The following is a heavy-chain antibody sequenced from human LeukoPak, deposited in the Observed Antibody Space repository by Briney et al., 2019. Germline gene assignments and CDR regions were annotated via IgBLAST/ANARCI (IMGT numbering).Heavy chain of an antibody. J-gene: IGHJ4*02. CDR1: GFTFTNFA. CDR2: ITGNGGRA. V-gene: IGHV3-23*01. Sequence: GGSLRPSCAASGFTFTNFAMNWVRQAPGKGLEWVSSITGNGGRAYYADSVKGRFTISRDNSMNTLHLQMNSLRAEDTAVYYCAKCPHYDGSGFYFDYWGQGALVTVSS. D-gene: IGHD3-22*01. CDR3: AKCPHYDGSGFYFDY.